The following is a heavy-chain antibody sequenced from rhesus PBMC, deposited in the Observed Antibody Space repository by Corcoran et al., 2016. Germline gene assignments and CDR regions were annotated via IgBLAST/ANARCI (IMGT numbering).Heavy chain of an antibody. V-gene: IGHV4S10*01. D-gene: IGHD6-13*01. CDR1: GGSISDSYR. CDR3: ARERGIATAGRYY. CDR2: IYGSNTST. Sequence: QVQLQESGPGVVKPSETLSLTCAVSGGSISDSYRWSWIRQPPGKGLEWIGYIYGSNTSTNYTPSPKSRVTISKDTSKNQFSLKLSSVTAADTAVYYCARERGIATAGRYYWGQGVLVTVSS. J-gene: IGHJ4*01.